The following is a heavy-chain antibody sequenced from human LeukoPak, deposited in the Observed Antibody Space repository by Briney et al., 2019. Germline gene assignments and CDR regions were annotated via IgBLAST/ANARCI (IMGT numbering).Heavy chain of an antibody. Sequence: GGSLRLSCADPGLTVNTYAMNWVRQAPGKGLEWVSTISGGGGSTYYADSVKGRFTISRDNSINTLYLQMNSLRAEDTAVYYCATGGSGSYYTYWGQGTLVTVSS. J-gene: IGHJ4*02. V-gene: IGHV3-23*01. CDR2: ISGGGGST. CDR1: GLTVNTYA. CDR3: ATGGSGSYYTY. D-gene: IGHD1-26*01.